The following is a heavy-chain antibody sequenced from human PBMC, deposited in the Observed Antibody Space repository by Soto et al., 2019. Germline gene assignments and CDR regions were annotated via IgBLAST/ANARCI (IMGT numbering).Heavy chain of an antibody. CDR3: ARPAVAGTEWYFDL. J-gene: IGHJ2*01. V-gene: IGHV1-18*01. Sequence: ASVKVSCKVSGYTLTELSMHWVRQAPGQGLEWMGWISAYNGNTNYAQKLQGRVTMTTDTSTSTAYMELRSLRSDDTAVYYCARPAVAGTEWYFDLWGRGTLVTVSS. D-gene: IGHD6-19*01. CDR1: GYTLTELS. CDR2: ISAYNGNT.